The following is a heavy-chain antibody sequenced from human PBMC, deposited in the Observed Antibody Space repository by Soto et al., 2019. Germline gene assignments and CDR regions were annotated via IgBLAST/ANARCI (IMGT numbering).Heavy chain of an antibody. V-gene: IGHV1-69*02. CDR1: GGTFSSYT. CDR3: AIDSRSTSTALD. J-gene: IGHJ4*02. CDR2: IIPILGIA. Sequence: SVKVSCKASGGTFSSYTISWVRQAPGQGLEWMGRIIPILGIANYAQKFQGRVTITADKSTSTAYMELSSLRSEDTAAYYCAIDSRSTSTALDWGQGTLVTVSS. D-gene: IGHD2-21*01.